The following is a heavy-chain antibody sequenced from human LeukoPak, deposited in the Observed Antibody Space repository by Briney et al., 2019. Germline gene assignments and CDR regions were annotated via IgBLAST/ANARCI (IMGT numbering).Heavy chain of an antibody. J-gene: IGHJ4*02. Sequence: SETLSLTCAVSGYSISSGYHWGWIRQPPGKGLEWIGSIYHSGTTYYNPSLKSRVTISVDTSKSQFSLKLSSVTAADTAVYYCASHYGSLYYFDYWGQGTLVTVSS. CDR3: ASHYGSLYYFDY. CDR2: IYHSGTT. D-gene: IGHD3-3*01. CDR1: GYSISSGYH. V-gene: IGHV4-38-2*01.